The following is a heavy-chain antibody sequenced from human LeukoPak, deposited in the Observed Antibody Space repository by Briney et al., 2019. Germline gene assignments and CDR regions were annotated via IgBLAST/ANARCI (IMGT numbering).Heavy chain of an antibody. CDR1: GLTFSTYS. J-gene: IGHJ4*02. CDR3: ARHGGYCSSTSCRRIFDY. CDR2: ISSDSGAR. Sequence: GGSLRLSCGASGLTFSTYSMNWVRQAPGKGLEWVSYISSDSGARYYADSVKGRFTISRDNAKNSLYLQMNSLRAEDTAVYYCARHGGYCSSTSCRRIFDYWGQGTLVTASS. V-gene: IGHV3-48*01. D-gene: IGHD2-2*01.